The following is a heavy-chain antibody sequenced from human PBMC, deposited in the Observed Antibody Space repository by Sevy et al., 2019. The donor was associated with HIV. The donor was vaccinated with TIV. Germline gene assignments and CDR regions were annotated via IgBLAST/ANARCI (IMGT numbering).Heavy chain of an antibody. CDR1: GFTFSAYA. CDR3: AKDLYYDTSLFDY. J-gene: IGHJ4*02. Sequence: GGSLRLSCAASGFTFSAYAMSWVRQSPGKGLEWVSGISGTYGSTYYADSVKGRFTISRDNSKNTLYLPMTSLRAEATALYYCAKDLYYDTSLFDYWGQGIRVTVSS. D-gene: IGHD3-22*01. V-gene: IGHV3-23*01. CDR2: ISGTYGST.